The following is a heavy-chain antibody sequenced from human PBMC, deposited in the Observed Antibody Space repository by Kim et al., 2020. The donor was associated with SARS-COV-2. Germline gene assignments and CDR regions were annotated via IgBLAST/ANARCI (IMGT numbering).Heavy chain of an antibody. J-gene: IGHJ6*02. CDR2: ISSSSSTI. Sequence: GGSLRLSCAASGFTFSSYSMNWVRQAPGKGLEWVSYISSSSSTIYYADSVKGRFTISRDNAKNSLYLQMNSLRAEDTAVYYCARDRLVTLPSPYYYYYGMDVWGQGTTVTVSS. CDR1: GFTFSSYS. CDR3: ARDRLVTLPSPYYYYYGMDV. D-gene: IGHD2-21*02. V-gene: IGHV3-48*04.